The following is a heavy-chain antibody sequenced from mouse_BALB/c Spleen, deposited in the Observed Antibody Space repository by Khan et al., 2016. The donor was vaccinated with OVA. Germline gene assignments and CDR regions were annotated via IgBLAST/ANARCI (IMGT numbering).Heavy chain of an antibody. D-gene: IGHD2-14*01. CDR1: GYTFTSYT. Sequence: VQLQESGAELARPGASVKMSCKASGYTFTSYTIHWIKLRPGQGLEWIGYINPSNGYTNYNQKFKDKATLTADTSSTTAYMQLSSLTSDDSAVYNCARDGAYYRNDGWFAYWGQGTLVTVSA. CDR2: INPSNGYT. J-gene: IGHJ3*01. CDR3: ARDGAYYRNDGWFAY. V-gene: IGHV1-4*01.